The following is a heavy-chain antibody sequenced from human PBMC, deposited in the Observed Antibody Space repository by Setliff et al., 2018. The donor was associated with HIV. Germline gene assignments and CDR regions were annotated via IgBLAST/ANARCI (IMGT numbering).Heavy chain of an antibody. CDR1: GGSISSSGYY. V-gene: IGHV4-61*05. J-gene: IGHJ4*02. CDR2: IYSSGST. Sequence: PSETLSLTCTVSGGSISSSGYYWGWIRQPPGKGLEWIGHIYSSGSTNYNPSLKSRVTISVDTSKNQISLKLSSVTAADTAVYYCARRMSSGSYYDYWGQGTLVTVSS. D-gene: IGHD1-26*01. CDR3: ARRMSSGSYYDY.